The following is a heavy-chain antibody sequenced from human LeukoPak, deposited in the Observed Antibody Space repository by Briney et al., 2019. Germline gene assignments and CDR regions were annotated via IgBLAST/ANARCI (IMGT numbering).Heavy chain of an antibody. CDR3: ARDELV. D-gene: IGHD3-10*01. J-gene: IGHJ6*04. CDR1: GFTFSSYW. Sequence: GGSLRLSCAASGFTFSSYWMHWVRQAPGKGLVGVSRINSDGSSTSYADSVKGRFTISRDNAKNSLYLQMNSLRAEDTAVYYCARDELVWGKGTTVTISS. V-gene: IGHV3-74*01. CDR2: INSDGSST.